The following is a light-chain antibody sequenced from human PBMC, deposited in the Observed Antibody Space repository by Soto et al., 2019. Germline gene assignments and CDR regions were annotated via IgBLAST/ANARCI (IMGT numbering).Light chain of an antibody. CDR2: GNS. Sequence: QSVLTQPPSVSGAPGQRVTVSCTGSSSNLGAGYDVHWYQRLPGTAPKLLISGNSNRPSGVPDRFSGSKSGTSASLAITGLRAEDEADYYCQSCDSGLSGWVFGGGTKLTVL. CDR1: SSNLGAGYD. J-gene: IGLJ3*02. CDR3: QSCDSGLSGWV. V-gene: IGLV1-40*01.